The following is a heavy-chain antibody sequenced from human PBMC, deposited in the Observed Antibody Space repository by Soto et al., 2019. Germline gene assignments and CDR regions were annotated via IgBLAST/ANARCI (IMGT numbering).Heavy chain of an antibody. CDR2: ISYDGSNK. Sequence: QVQLVESGGGVVQPGRSLRLSCAASGFTFSSYGMHWVRQAPGKGLEWVAVISYDGSNKYYADSVKGRFTISRDNSKNKLYLQMNSLRAEDTAVYYCAKDTAGRFDYWGQGTLVTVSA. D-gene: IGHD6-19*01. J-gene: IGHJ4*02. CDR1: GFTFSSYG. V-gene: IGHV3-30*18. CDR3: AKDTAGRFDY.